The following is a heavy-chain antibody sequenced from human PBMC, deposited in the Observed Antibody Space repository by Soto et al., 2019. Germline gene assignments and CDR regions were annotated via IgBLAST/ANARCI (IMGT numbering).Heavy chain of an antibody. CDR3: ARDGWGIDLYFDY. D-gene: IGHD2-8*02. V-gene: IGHV4-59*01. Sequence: SETLSLTCTVSGGSISSYYWSWIRQPPGKGLEWIGYIYYSGSTNYNPSLKSRVTISVDTSKNQFSLKLSSVTAADTAVYYRARDGWGIDLYFDYWGQGTLVTVSS. CDR1: GGSISSYY. CDR2: IYYSGST. J-gene: IGHJ4*02.